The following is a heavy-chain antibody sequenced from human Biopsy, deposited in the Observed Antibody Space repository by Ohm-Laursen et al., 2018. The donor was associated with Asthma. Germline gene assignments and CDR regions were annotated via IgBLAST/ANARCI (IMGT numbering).Heavy chain of an antibody. CDR2: IVFASGAT. J-gene: IGHJ4*01. D-gene: IGHD2/OR15-2a*01. CDR1: GVALSGYT. Sequence: SVKVSCKVSGVALSGYTFEWVRQARGLGLEWIAWIVFASGATNYAQNFQDRLTVTRDMSAGSVSMELRGLSSTDTAVYYCAAGRTSLQGESLIWGQGTLVSVS. CDR3: AAGRTSLQGESLI. V-gene: IGHV1-58*01.